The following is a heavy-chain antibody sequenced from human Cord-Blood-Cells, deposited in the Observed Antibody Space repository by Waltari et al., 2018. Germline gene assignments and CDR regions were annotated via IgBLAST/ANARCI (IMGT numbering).Heavy chain of an antibody. CDR3: ARGRGY. Sequence: EVHLVESGGGLVKPRGSLRASCAAPGFTVISNYISWVRQAPGKGLDGVSVIYSGGSTYYADAVKGRFTISRHNSKNTLYLQMNSLRAEDTAVYYCARGRGYWGQGTLVTVSS. J-gene: IGHJ4*02. V-gene: IGHV3-53*04. CDR1: GFTVISNY. CDR2: IYSGGST.